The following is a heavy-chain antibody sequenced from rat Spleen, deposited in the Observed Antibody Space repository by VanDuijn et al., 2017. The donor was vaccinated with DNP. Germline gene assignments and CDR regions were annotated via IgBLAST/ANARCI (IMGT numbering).Heavy chain of an antibody. V-gene: IGHV5-22*01. Sequence: EVQLVESGGGLVQPGMSLKLSCAASGFTVSDYNMAWVRQAPEKGLEWVASITNGGSSTYYGDSVRGRFTISRDNAKSTLYLQMNSLRSEDTATYYCARLLAGRSYYSDDWGQGVMVTVSS. CDR2: ITNGGSST. D-gene: IGHD2-7*01. CDR1: GFTVSDYN. CDR3: ARLLAGRSYYSDD. J-gene: IGHJ2*01.